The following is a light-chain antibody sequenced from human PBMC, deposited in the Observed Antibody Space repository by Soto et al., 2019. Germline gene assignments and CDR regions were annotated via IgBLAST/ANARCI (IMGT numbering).Light chain of an antibody. J-gene: IGKJ4*01. CDR2: GAS. V-gene: IGKV3-20*01. Sequence: EIVLTQFPGTLSLSPGERATLSCWASQSLSSTYLAWYQQKFGQAPRLLIYGASTRATGIPDRFSGSGSGTDFTLTINRLEPEDFAVYYCQQYGGSPLTFGGGTRVEIK. CDR3: QQYGGSPLT. CDR1: QSLSSTY.